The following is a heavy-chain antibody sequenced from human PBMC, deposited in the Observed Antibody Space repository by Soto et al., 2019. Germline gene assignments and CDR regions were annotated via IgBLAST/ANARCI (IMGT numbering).Heavy chain of an antibody. D-gene: IGHD2-2*01. J-gene: IGHJ6*02. CDR3: ARVMVVVPADIISPYSPLDR. Sequence: SVKICCXPPENTVRSYRMRWVRQASGQGVQWMGGIIPIFGTAKYAQKFQGRVTITADESTSTAYMERSSLRSEETAVHYCARVMVVVPADIISPYSPLDRWGQGTTVTVSS. V-gene: IGHV1-69*13. CDR2: IIPIFGTA. CDR1: ENTVRSYR.